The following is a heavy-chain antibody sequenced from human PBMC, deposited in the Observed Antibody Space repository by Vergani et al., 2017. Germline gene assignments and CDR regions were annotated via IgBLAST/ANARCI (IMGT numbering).Heavy chain of an antibody. CDR3: ARDQAWELQDDDAFDI. CDR1: GYTFTGYY. Sequence: QVQLVQSGAEVKKTGASVKVSCKASGYTFTGYYMHWVRQAPGQGLEWMSWINPNSGGTNYAQKFQGRVTMTRDTSISTAYMELSRLGSNDTVVYYCARDQAWELQDDDAFDIWDQGTMVTVSS. D-gene: IGHD1-26*01. J-gene: IGHJ3*02. CDR2: INPNSGGT. V-gene: IGHV1-2*02.